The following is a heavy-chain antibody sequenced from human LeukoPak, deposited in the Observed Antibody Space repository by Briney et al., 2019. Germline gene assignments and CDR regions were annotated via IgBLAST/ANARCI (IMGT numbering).Heavy chain of an antibody. J-gene: IGHJ6*02. Sequence: GGSLRLSCAASGFAFSSYAMSWVRQAPGKGLERVSGISGGGGSTYYADSVKGRFTVSRDNSKNTLYLQMSSLRVEDTAVYFCAKDSWPSEVVDASLGYYYYGMDVWGQGTTVTVSS. CDR3: AKDSWPSEVVDASLGYYYYGMDV. D-gene: IGHD2-15*01. CDR1: GFAFSSYA. CDR2: ISGGGGST. V-gene: IGHV3-23*01.